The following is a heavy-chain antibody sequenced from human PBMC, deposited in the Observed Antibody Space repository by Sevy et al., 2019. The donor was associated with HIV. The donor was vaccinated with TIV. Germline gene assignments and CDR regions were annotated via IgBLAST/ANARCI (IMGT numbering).Heavy chain of an antibody. CDR3: ARDGGGDYFDY. Sequence: GGSLRLSCEASGFSFRRYAMHWVRQAPGKGLEWLTVISYDGRNEYYVDSVKGRFTISRDNSKNTLYLQMNSLRPEDTAIYYYARDGGGDYFDYWGQRTLVTVSS. V-gene: IGHV3-30*04. CDR2: ISYDGRNE. CDR1: GFSFRRYA. D-gene: IGHD3-10*01. J-gene: IGHJ4*02.